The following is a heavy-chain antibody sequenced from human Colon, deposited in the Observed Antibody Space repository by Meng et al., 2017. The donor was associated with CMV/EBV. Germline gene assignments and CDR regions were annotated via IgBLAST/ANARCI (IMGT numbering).Heavy chain of an antibody. CDR1: GFTVSSNY. CDR2: IYSGGST. V-gene: IGHV3-66*01. CDR3: ARDSSSWYADY. Sequence: RLVGAGGGLVQPGGSLGLSCAASGFTVSSNYMSWVRQAPGKGLEWVSVIYSGGSTYYADSVKGRFTICRDNSKNTLYLQMNSLRAEDTAVYYCARDSSSWYADYWGQGTLVTVSS. J-gene: IGHJ4*02. D-gene: IGHD6-13*01.